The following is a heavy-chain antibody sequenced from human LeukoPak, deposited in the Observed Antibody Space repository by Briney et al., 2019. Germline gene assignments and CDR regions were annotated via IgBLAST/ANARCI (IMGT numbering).Heavy chain of an antibody. J-gene: IGHJ4*02. CDR1: GFTFSSYA. V-gene: IGHV3-30-3*01. D-gene: IGHD3-10*01. Sequence: GGSLRLSCAASGFTFSSYAMHWVRQAPGKGLEWVAVISYDGSNKYYADSVKGRFTISRDNSKNTLYLQMNSPRAEDTAVYYCARAVQFDYWGQGTLVTVSS. CDR2: ISYDGSNK. CDR3: ARAVQFDY.